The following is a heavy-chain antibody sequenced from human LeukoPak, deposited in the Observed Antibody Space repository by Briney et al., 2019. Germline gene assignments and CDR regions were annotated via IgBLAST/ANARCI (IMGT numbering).Heavy chain of an antibody. Sequence: PSETLSLTCTVSGGSISSYYWSWIRQPPGKGLEWIGYIYYSGSTNYNPSLKSRVTISVDTSKNQFSLKLSSVTAADTAVYYCARQGRRITIFGVVSHNWLDPWGQGTLVTVSS. D-gene: IGHD3-3*01. V-gene: IGHV4-59*08. CDR2: IYYSGST. CDR3: ARQGRRITIFGVVSHNWLDP. CDR1: GGSISSYY. J-gene: IGHJ5*02.